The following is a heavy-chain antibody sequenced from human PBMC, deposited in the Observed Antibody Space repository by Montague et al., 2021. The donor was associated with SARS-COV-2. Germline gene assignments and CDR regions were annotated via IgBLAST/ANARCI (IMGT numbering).Heavy chain of an antibody. CDR3: ARDRDWDDWCGMDV. CDR1: GFIFSSYE. CDR2: ISSSGGGSTK. J-gene: IGHJ6*02. V-gene: IGHV3-48*03. D-gene: IGHD2-21*01. Sequence: SLRLSCAASGFIFSSYEMNWVRQAPGKGLEWISYISSSGGGSTKHYTDSVKGRFTISRDNAKNLLYLQMNSLRVEDTAIYYCARDRDWDDWCGMDVWGQGTTVTVSS.